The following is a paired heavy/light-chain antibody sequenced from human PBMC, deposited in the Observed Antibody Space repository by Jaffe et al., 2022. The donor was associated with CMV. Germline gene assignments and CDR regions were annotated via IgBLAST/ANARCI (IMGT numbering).Heavy chain of an antibody. D-gene: IGHD3-22*01. CDR3: AKYASARPAYYYGGVDC. CDR1: GYTFSNYG. CDR2: ISAYNDYT. J-gene: IGHJ4*02. V-gene: IGHV1-18*01. Sequence: QVLLVQSGPEVKKPGASVKVSCKASGYTFSNYGVSWVRQAPGQGLEWMGWISAYNDYTNYAQKFQGRVTLTTDTSTSTAYMDLRNLRSDDTAVYYCAKYASARPAYYYGGVDCWGQGTLVTVSP.
Light chain of an antibody. J-gene: IGKJ3*01. CDR2: AAS. V-gene: IGKV1-16*02. CDR1: QGISNY. Sequence: DIQMTQSPSSLSASVGDSVTITCRASQGISNYLAWFQQKPGKAPKSLIYAASSLQSGVPSKFSGSGSGTDFTLTINSLQPEDFATYYCQQYNTYPFTFGPGTKVDIK. CDR3: QQYNTYPFT.